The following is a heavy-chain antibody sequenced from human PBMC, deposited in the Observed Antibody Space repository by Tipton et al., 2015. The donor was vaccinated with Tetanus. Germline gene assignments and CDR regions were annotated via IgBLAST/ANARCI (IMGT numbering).Heavy chain of an antibody. V-gene: IGHV3-33*01. CDR1: GFTFSSYG. D-gene: IGHD3-3*01. CDR3: ARDQLYDFWSGYQVRSYYGMDV. Sequence: SGFTFSSYGMHWVRQAPGKGLEWVAVIWYDGSNKYYADSVKGRFTISRDNSKNTLYLQMNSLRAEDTAVYYCARDQLYDFWSGYQVRSYYGMDVWGQGTTVTVSS. CDR2: IWYDGSNK. J-gene: IGHJ6*02.